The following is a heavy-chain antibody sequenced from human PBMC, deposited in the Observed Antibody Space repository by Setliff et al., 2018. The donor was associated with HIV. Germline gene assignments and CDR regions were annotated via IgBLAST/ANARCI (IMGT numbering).Heavy chain of an antibody. CDR2: TSYDGSSM. V-gene: IGHV3-30*18. CDR1: GFTFSSYG. D-gene: IGHD5-18*01. Sequence: LRLSCAASGFTFSSYGMHWVRQAPGKGLEWVAVTSYDGSSMYYADSVKGRFTISRDNSKNTLYLQMNSLGADDTAMYYCAKDQGHTAMAYVDNWGQGTLVTVSS. CDR3: AKDQGHTAMAYVDN. J-gene: IGHJ4*02.